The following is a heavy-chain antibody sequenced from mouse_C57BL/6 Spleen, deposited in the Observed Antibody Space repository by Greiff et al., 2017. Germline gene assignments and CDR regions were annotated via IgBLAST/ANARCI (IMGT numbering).Heavy chain of an antibody. CDR2: INPNNGGT. CDR1: GYTFTDYN. D-gene: IGHD2-5*01. CDR3: ARRDSYYSNYFFAY. V-gene: IGHV1-18*01. J-gene: IGHJ3*01. Sequence: VQLQQSGPELVKPGASVKIPCKASGYTFTDYNMDWVKQSHGKSLEWIGDINPNNGGTIYNQKFKGKATLTVDKSSSTAYMELRSLTSEDTAVYYCARRDSYYSNYFFAYWGQGTLVTVSA.